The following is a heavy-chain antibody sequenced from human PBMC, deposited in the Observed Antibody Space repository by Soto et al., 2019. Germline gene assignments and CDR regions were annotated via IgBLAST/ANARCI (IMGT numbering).Heavy chain of an antibody. CDR3: ARVVVRYSGSYAFDY. V-gene: IGHV4-59*01. CDR2: IYYSGST. J-gene: IGHJ4*02. CDR1: GGYISSYY. Sequence: SETLSLTCTVSGGYISSYYRSLIRQPPGKGLEWIGYIYYSGSTNYNPSLKSRVTISVDTSKNQFSLKLSSVTAADTAVYYCARVVVRYSGSYAFDYWGQGTLVTVSS. D-gene: IGHD1-26*01.